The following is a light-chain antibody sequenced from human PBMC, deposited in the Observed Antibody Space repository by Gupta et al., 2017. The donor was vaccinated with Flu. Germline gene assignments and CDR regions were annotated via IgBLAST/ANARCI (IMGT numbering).Light chain of an antibody. Sequence: DIQMTQSPSTLSASVGDRVTITCRASQSISSWLAWYQQKPGKAPKLLIYKASILESGVPSRFSGSGSGTEFTLTISSLQPDDLAAYYCQQDEAYPITFGGGTKVEIK. CDR3: QQDEAYPIT. CDR2: KAS. V-gene: IGKV1-5*03. J-gene: IGKJ4*01. CDR1: QSISSW.